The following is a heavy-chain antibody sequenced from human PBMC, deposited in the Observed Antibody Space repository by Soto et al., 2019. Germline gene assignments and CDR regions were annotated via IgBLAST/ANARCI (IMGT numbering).Heavy chain of an antibody. J-gene: IGHJ6*03. CDR1: GFTFSSYA. Sequence: EVQLLESGGGLVQPGGSLRLSCAASGFTFSSYAMSWVRQAPGKGLEWVSAISGSGGSTYYADSVKGRFTISRDNSKNTLYLQMNSLRAEDTAVYYCAKAHDGDFRKWGARWYYYYYMDVWGKGTTVTVSS. CDR2: ISGSGGST. V-gene: IGHV3-23*01. D-gene: IGHD4-17*01. CDR3: AKAHDGDFRKWGARWYYYYYMDV.